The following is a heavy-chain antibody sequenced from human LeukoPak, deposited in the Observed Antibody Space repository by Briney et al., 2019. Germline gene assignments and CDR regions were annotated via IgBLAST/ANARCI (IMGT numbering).Heavy chain of an antibody. J-gene: IGHJ5*02. V-gene: IGHV1-69*05. CDR3: AKGKDIVVVPAAMPTWFDP. CDR2: IIPIFGTA. D-gene: IGHD2-2*01. Sequence: SVKVSCKPSGGTFSSYAISGVRQAPGQGLEWMGGIIPIFGTANYAQKFQGRVTITTDESTSTAYMELSSLRSEDTAVYYCAKGKDIVVVPAAMPTWFDPWGQGTLVTVSS. CDR1: GGTFSSYA.